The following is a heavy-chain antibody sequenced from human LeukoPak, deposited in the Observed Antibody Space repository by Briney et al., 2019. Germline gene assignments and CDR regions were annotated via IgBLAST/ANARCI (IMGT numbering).Heavy chain of an antibody. CDR1: GFTFSNYG. CDR2: IRYDGSNE. Sequence: GGSLRLSCAASGFTFSNYGMHWVRQAPGKGLEWVAFIRYDGSNEYYADSVKGRFTISRDNAKNTLYLQMNSLRAEDTAVYYCAKDESRWLVRLYFDHGGQGTLVTVSS. V-gene: IGHV3-30*02. CDR3: AKDESRWLVRLYFDH. J-gene: IGHJ4*02. D-gene: IGHD6-19*01.